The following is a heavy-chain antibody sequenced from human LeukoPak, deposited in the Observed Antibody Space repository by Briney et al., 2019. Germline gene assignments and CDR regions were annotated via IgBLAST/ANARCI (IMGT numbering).Heavy chain of an antibody. V-gene: IGHV3-33*01. Sequence: PGRSLRLSCAASGFTFSSYGMHWVRQAPGKGLEWVAVIWYDGSNKYYADSVKGRFIISRDNSKNSLFLQMNSLRVEDTAVYYCARHGSYVFDFWGQGTLVTVSS. CDR1: GFTFSSYG. CDR3: ARHGSYVFDF. J-gene: IGHJ4*02. D-gene: IGHD3-10*01. CDR2: IWYDGSNK.